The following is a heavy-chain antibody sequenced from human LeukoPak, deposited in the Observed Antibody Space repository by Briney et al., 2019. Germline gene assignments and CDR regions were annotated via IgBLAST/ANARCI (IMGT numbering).Heavy chain of an antibody. CDR2: IYHSGST. J-gene: IGHJ4*02. CDR1: GGSISTYY. D-gene: IGHD4-23*01. CDR3: ARIEDYGGNSVNY. V-gene: IGHV4-59*01. Sequence: SETLSLTCTVSGGSISTYYWNWIRQPPGKGLEWIGYIYHSGSTNYNPSLQSRVTISVDTSKNQFSLKLSSVTAADTAVYYCARIEDYGGNSVNYWGQGTLVTVSS.